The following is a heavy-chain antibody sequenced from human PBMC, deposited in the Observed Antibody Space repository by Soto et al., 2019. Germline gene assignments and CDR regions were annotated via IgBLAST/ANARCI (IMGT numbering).Heavy chain of an antibody. D-gene: IGHD3-10*01. CDR2: ISWDGSST. CDR1: GCTFDDYT. V-gene: IGHV3-43*01. Sequence: GGSLRLSCAASGCTFDDYTMHWVRQAPGKGLEWVSLISWDGSSTYYADSVKGRFTISRDNSKNSLYLQMNSLRTEDTALYYCAKVRSNYYGMDVWGQGTTVTVSS. J-gene: IGHJ6*02. CDR3: AKVRSNYYGMDV.